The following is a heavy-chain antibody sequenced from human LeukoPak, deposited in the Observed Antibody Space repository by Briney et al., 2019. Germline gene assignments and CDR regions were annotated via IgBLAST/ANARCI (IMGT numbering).Heavy chain of an antibody. V-gene: IGHV3-23*01. Sequence: GGSLRLSCAASGFTFSSYAMSWVRQAPGKGLEAPGKGLEWVSTISASGHATYYPDSVRGRFAISRGNSKSTLHLQMDSLRAEDSALYYCAKWPEGATPKFHHWGQGTLVTVSS. CDR1: GFTFSSYA. J-gene: IGHJ4*02. CDR2: ISASGHAT. CDR3: AKWPEGATPKFHH. D-gene: IGHD1-26*01.